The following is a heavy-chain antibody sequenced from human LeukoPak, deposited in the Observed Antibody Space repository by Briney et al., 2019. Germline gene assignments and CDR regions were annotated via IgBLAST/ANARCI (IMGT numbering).Heavy chain of an antibody. V-gene: IGHV3-30*18. Sequence: GGSLRLSCAASGFTFSSYGMHWVRQAPGKGLEWVAFISYDGTNTYYADSVRGRFTISRDNSKNTLFLQMNSLRAEDTAVYYCAKPAATIDYYYYYYMDVWGKGTTVTVSS. J-gene: IGHJ6*03. CDR2: ISYDGTNT. CDR3: AKPAATIDYYYYYYMDV. CDR1: GFTFSSYG. D-gene: IGHD2-2*01.